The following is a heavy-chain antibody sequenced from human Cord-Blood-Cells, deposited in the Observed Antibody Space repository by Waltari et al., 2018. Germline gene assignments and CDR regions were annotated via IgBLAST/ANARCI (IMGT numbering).Heavy chain of an antibody. CDR3: ASSTLPGFWSGYYPPYYYYYYMDV. V-gene: IGHV4-39*01. CDR2: IYYSGST. CDR1: GGSISSSSYY. Sequence: QLQLQESGPGLVKPSETLSLTCTVSGGSISSSSYYWGWIRQPPGTGLEGLGSIYYSGSTYYNPSLKSRVTISVDTSKNQFSLKLSSVTAADTAVYYCASSTLPGFWSGYYPPYYYYYYMDVWGKGTTVTVSS. J-gene: IGHJ6*03. D-gene: IGHD3-3*01.